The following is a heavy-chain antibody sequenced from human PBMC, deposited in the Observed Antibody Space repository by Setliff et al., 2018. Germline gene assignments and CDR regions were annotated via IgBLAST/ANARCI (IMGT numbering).Heavy chain of an antibody. D-gene: IGHD6-13*01. CDR3: ARDLRAATATGEYYFDF. CDR1: GYTFADYY. Sequence: ASVKVSCKASGYTFADYYIQWVRQAPGQGLEWMGWINPNTGSTYYRQRFQGRVTMTRDTSISTAYMDVNRLKSDDTAVYYCARDLRAATATGEYYFDFWGQGTLVTVS. J-gene: IGHJ4*02. V-gene: IGHV1-2*02. CDR2: INPNTGST.